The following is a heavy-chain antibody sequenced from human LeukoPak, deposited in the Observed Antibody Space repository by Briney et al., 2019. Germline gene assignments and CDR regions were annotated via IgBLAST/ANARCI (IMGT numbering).Heavy chain of an antibody. CDR1: GFTFSGSA. CDR2: IRSKANSYAT. J-gene: IGHJ4*02. CDR3: VLALGSRDY. D-gene: IGHD3-3*01. V-gene: IGHV3-73*01. Sequence: GGSLKLSCAASGFTFSGSAMHWVRQASGKGLEWVGRIRSKANSYATAYAASVKGKFTISRDDSKNTAYRQMNSLKTEDTAVYYCVLALGSRDYWGQGTLVTVSS.